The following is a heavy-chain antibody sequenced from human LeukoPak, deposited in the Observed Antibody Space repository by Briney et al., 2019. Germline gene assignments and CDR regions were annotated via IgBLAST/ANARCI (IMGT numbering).Heavy chain of an antibody. CDR2: IILMGIT. V-gene: IGHV4-34*12. CDR1: GGSLSGYY. CDR3: VRLSKVYGDYGYFDN. D-gene: IGHD4-17*01. Sequence: SETLSSTGAVPGGSLSGYYWTWIPQAPGKGRNGLGEIILMGITTYNPPPKRRITASLDSCKSRSPLKDRSVTAADAALYYCVRLSKVYGDYGYFDNWGQGTLVTVSS. J-gene: IGHJ4*02.